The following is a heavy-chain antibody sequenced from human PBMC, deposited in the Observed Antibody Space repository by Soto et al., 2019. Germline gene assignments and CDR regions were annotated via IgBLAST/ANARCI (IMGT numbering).Heavy chain of an antibody. CDR3: ARVRRIGMSGSPGDS. V-gene: IGHV4-38-2*01. Sequence: SETLSLTCDVSGYAISSGFYWAWIRQPPGKRLEWIGNIYFTGTTSCNPSLKTRVTMSVDTSKNQFSLRLSSVTAADTAVFYCARVRRIGMSGSPGDSWGQGTQVTVSS. CDR1: GYAISSGFY. CDR2: IYFTGTT. J-gene: IGHJ4*02. D-gene: IGHD3-10*01.